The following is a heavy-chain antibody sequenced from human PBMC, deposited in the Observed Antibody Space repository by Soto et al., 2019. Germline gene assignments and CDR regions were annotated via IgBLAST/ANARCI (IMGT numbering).Heavy chain of an antibody. V-gene: IGHV4-59*01. J-gene: IGHJ4*02. Sequence: PSETLSLTSTVSGGSISSYYWSWIRQPPGKGLEWIGYIYYSGSTNYNPSLKSRVTISVDTSKNQFSLKLSSVTAADTAVYYCASIGLFSGSYLFDYWGQGTLVTVSS. CDR1: GGSISSYY. D-gene: IGHD1-26*01. CDR2: IYYSGST. CDR3: ASIGLFSGSYLFDY.